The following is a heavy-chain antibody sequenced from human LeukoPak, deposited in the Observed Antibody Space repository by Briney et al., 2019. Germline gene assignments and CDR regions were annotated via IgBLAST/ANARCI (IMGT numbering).Heavy chain of an antibody. J-gene: IGHJ4*02. Sequence: PGGSLRLSCAASGFTFSSYNMNWVRQAPGKGLEWVSYIDSSSSTIYYADSVKGRFTISRDNAKNSLYLQMNSLGAEDTAVYYCARDGGYSGSYGDSRGQGTLVTVSS. V-gene: IGHV3-48*01. CDR3: ARDGGYSGSYGDS. CDR1: GFTFSSYN. CDR2: IDSSSSTI. D-gene: IGHD1-26*01.